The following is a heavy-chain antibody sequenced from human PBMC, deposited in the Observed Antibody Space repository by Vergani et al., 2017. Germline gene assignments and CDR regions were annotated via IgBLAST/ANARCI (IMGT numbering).Heavy chain of an antibody. J-gene: IGHJ4*02. D-gene: IGHD3-22*01. CDR2: IIPIVGTT. CDR3: ARSSGYYTYYFDF. CDR1: GGTFSSNS. Sequence: QGQLAQSGAQVKKPGSSVKVSCKASGGTFSSNSISWVRQAPGQGLEWMGRIIPIVGTTSYAQKFQGRVTIPADESTSTAYMELSSRRSEVTALYYCARSSGYYTYYFDFWGQGTLVTVSS. V-gene: IGHV1-69*11.